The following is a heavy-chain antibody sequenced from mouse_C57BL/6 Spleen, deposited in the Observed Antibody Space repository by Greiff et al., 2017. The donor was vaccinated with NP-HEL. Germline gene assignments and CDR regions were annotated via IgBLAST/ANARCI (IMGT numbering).Heavy chain of an antibody. J-gene: IGHJ4*01. Sequence: EVKVVESGGGLVKPGGSLKLSCAASGFTFSSYAMSWVRQTPEKRLEWVATISDGGSYTYYPDNVKGRFTISRDNAKNNLYLQMSHLKSEDTAMYYCARDGNYYGSNYAMDYWGQGTSVTVSS. D-gene: IGHD1-1*01. V-gene: IGHV5-4*01. CDR2: ISDGGSYT. CDR3: ARDGNYYGSNYAMDY. CDR1: GFTFSSYA.